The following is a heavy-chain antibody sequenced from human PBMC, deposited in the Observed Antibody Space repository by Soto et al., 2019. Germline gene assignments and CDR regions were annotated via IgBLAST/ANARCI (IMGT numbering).Heavy chain of an antibody. CDR2: IIPILGIA. J-gene: IGHJ4*02. CDR1: GVTFSSYT. CDR3: ARGPRPFGAAGTDYFDY. V-gene: IGHV1-69*02. D-gene: IGHD6-13*01. Sequence: QVQLVQSGAEVKKPGSSVKVSCKASGVTFSSYTISWVRQAPGQGLEWMGRIIPILGIANYAQKFQGRVTITADKSTSTAYMELSSLRSEDTAVYYCARGPRPFGAAGTDYFDYWGQGTLVTVSS.